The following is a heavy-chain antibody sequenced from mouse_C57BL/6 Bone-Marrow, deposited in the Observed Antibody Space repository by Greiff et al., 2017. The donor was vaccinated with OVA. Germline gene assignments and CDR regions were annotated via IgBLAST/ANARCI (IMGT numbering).Heavy chain of an antibody. Sequence: VQLQQSVAELVRPGASVKLSCTASGFTFTNSCMHWVKQRPEQGLEWIGRIDPASGNTKYAPKFKGKATITADTSSNTAYLQLSSLASEDTAICYCAPDGPFAYWGQGTLVTVSA. CDR2: IDPASGNT. D-gene: IGHD2-3*01. CDR1: GFTFTNSC. CDR3: APDGPFAY. J-gene: IGHJ3*01. V-gene: IGHV14-3*01.